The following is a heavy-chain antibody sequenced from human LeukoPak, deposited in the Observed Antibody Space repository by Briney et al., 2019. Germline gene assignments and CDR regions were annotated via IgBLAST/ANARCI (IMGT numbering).Heavy chain of an antibody. Sequence: ASVKVSCKASGYTFTGYYMHWVRQAPGQGLEWMGWINPNSGGTNYAQKFQGRVTMTRDTSISTAYMELSRLRSDDTAVYYCARDWGDYYDSSGYLPPNFDYWGQGTLVTVSS. CDR2: INPNSGGT. D-gene: IGHD3-22*01. J-gene: IGHJ4*02. CDR1: GYTFTGYY. V-gene: IGHV1-2*02. CDR3: ARDWGDYYDSSGYLPPNFDY.